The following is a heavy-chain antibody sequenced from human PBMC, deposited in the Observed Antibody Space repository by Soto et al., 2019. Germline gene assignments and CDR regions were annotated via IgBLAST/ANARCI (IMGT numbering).Heavy chain of an antibody. V-gene: IGHV3-7*01. CDR1: GFTFSSYW. CDR3: ARQYCSGGSCYPFDY. D-gene: IGHD2-15*01. Sequence: EVQLVESGGGLVQPGGSLRLSCAASGFTFSSYWMSWVRQAPGKGLEWVANIKQDGSEKYYVDSVKGRFTISRDNAKNSLYLQKNSLRAEDTAVYYCARQYCSGGSCYPFDYWGQGTLVTVSS. J-gene: IGHJ4*02. CDR2: IKQDGSEK.